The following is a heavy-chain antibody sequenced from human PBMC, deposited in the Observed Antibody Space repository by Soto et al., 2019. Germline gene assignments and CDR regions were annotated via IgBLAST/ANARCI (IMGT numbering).Heavy chain of an antibody. CDR3: ATDPDPTNPRYDSFCCFYY. CDR1: GYTFTNYG. J-gene: IGHJ4*02. D-gene: IGHD3-22*01. CDR2: ISAYNRDA. V-gene: IGHV1-18*01. Sequence: GASVKVSCKASGYTFTNYGFSWIRQAPGQGPEWMGWISAYNRDAVYAQKFQGRVTMTTETSTTTGYMELRSLTADDTAVYYCATDPDPTNPRYDSFCCFYYWDQGTLVTVSS.